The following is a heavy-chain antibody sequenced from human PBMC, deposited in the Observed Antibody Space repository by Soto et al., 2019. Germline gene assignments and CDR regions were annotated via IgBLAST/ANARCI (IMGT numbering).Heavy chain of an antibody. V-gene: IGHV1-2*02. CDR1: GYTFTDYY. Sequence: ASVKVSCKASGYTFTDYYLHWVRQAPGQGLEWMGWISPSSGGTTYAKKFQDRVTMTTDTSISTAYMDLNRLISDDTALYYCARGTRTQLWVPLAFWGQGTLVTVSS. CDR3: ARGTRTQLWVPLAF. CDR2: ISPSSGGT. D-gene: IGHD1-1*01. J-gene: IGHJ4*02.